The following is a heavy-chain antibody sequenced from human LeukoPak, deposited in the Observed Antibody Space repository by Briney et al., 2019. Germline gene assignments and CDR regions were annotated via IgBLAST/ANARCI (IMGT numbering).Heavy chain of an antibody. J-gene: IGHJ4*02. CDR3: ARRAEGFNRVFVY. V-gene: IGHV5-51*01. Sequence: MHVESLKISCKCPGYTFTDYWIGWVRQMPGKGLEGMGIIYPGGSDTRYTPSFQGQVTISADKSISTAYLPWSSLQPSETAMYSCARRAEGFNRVFVYWGQGTLVTVSS. CDR2: IYPGGSDT. D-gene: IGHD3-10*01. CDR1: GYTFTDYW.